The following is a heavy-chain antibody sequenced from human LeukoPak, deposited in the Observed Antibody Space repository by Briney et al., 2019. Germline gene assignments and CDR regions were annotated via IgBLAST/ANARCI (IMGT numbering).Heavy chain of an antibody. V-gene: IGHV3-21*01. CDR3: ARLYSSSWYVSRYYYYYYMDV. Sequence: GGSLRLSCAASGFTFSSYSMNWVRQAPGKGLEWVSSISSSSSYIYYADSVKGRFTISRDNAKSPLYLQMNSLRAEDTAVYYCARLYSSSWYVSRYYYYYYMDVWGKGTTVTISS. D-gene: IGHD6-13*01. CDR2: ISSSSSYI. CDR1: GFTFSSYS. J-gene: IGHJ6*03.